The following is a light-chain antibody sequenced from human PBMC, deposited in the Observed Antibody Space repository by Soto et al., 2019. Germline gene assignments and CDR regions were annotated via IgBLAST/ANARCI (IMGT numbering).Light chain of an antibody. CDR2: DVS. J-gene: IGKJ1*01. CDR3: QQYGSSPET. V-gene: IGKV3-20*01. Sequence: EIVLTQSPGTLSLSPGERATLSCRASQSVSSAYLAWYQQKPGQAPRLLIYDVSSRATGIPGRFSGSGSGTDFTLTVSRLEPEDFAVYYCQQYGSSPETLGQGTKVDIK. CDR1: QSVSSAY.